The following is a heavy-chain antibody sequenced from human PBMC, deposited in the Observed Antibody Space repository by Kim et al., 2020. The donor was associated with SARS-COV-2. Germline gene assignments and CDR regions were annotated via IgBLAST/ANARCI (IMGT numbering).Heavy chain of an antibody. Sequence: GGSLRLSCAASGFTFSSYAMHWVRQAPGKGLEWVAVISYDGSNKYYADSVKGRFTISRDNSKNTLYLQMNSLRAEDTAVYYCARKYDSGTSGAFDIWGQGTMVTVSS. J-gene: IGHJ3*02. D-gene: IGHD1-26*01. CDR1: GFTFSSYA. CDR2: ISYDGSNK. V-gene: IGHV3-30*04. CDR3: ARKYDSGTSGAFDI.